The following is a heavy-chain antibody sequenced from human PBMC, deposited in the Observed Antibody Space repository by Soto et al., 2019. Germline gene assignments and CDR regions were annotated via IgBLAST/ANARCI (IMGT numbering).Heavy chain of an antibody. V-gene: IGHV3-7*01. D-gene: IGHD6-13*01. CDR3: ARELCIAAAGTADY. CDR1: GFTFSSYW. CDR2: IKQDGSEK. J-gene: IGHJ4*02. Sequence: GGSLRLSCAASGFTFSSYWMSWVRQAPGKGLEWVANIKQDGSEKYYVDSVKGRFTISRDNAKNSLYLQMNSLRAEDTAVYYCARELCIAAAGTADYWGQGTLVTVSS.